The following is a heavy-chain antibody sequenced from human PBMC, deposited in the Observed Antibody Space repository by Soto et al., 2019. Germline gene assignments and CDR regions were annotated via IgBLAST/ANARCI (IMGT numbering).Heavy chain of an antibody. Sequence: ASVKVSCKASGYTFTSYGISWVRQAPGQGLEWMGWISAYNGNTNYAQKLQGRVTMTTDTSTSTAYMELRSLRSDDTAVYYCARDAQIVVVPAAIDYWGQGTLVTGSS. D-gene: IGHD2-2*01. CDR1: GYTFTSYG. CDR3: ARDAQIVVVPAAIDY. CDR2: ISAYNGNT. J-gene: IGHJ4*02. V-gene: IGHV1-18*01.